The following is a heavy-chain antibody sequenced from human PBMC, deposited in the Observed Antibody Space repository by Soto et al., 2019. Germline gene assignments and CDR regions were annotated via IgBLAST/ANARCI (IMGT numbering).Heavy chain of an antibody. J-gene: IGHJ5*02. D-gene: IGHD2-2*01. CDR3: ARGRVVVPAAVMFNCLDP. Sequence: PSETLSLTCSVSGGSVSDKTYYWSWIRQPPGKRLEWIGYVYYSGSTYYNPSLRSRVTISVDRSRTQFSLKMSSVAAADTAVYYCARGRVVVPAAVMFNCLDPWGQGALVTVSS. V-gene: IGHV4-61*01. CDR1: GGSVSDKTYY. CDR2: VYYSGST.